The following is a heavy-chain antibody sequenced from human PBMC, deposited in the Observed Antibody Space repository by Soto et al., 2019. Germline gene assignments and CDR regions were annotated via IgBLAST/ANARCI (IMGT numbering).Heavy chain of an antibody. V-gene: IGHV4-31*03. CDR3: ALGGIAGQWFDP. Sequence: QVQLQESGPGLLKPSQTLSLTCNVSGGYINSGGFYWSWIRQHPGKGLVWIGYIFHSGSTLYNPSLNRRVTLSADTSKNQLSLNLRSVTVADTAVYYCALGGIAGQWFDPWGQGTLVTVS. CDR2: IFHSGST. CDR1: GGYINSGGFY. J-gene: IGHJ5*02. D-gene: IGHD2-15*01.